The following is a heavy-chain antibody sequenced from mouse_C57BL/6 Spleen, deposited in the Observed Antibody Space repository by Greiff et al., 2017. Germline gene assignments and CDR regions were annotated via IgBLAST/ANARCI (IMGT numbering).Heavy chain of an antibody. Sequence: DVKLVESGGGLVKPGGSLKLSCAASGFTFSSYAMSWVRQTPEKRLEWVATISDGGSYTYYPDNVKGRFTISRDNAKNNLYLQMSHLKSEDTAMYYCAREGPYSYYFDYWGQGTTLTVSS. D-gene: IGHD2-10*01. CDR2: ISDGGSYT. CDR3: AREGPYSYYFDY. CDR1: GFTFSSYA. V-gene: IGHV5-4*01. J-gene: IGHJ2*01.